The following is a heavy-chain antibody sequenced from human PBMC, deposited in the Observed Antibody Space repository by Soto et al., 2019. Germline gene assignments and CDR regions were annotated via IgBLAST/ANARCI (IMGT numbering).Heavy chain of an antibody. CDR2: IIPIFGTA. J-gene: IGHJ6*02. V-gene: IGHV1-69*13. D-gene: IGHD3-3*01. CDR1: GGTFSSYA. Sequence: SVKFSCKASGGTFSSYAISWVRQAPGQGLEWMGGIIPIFGTANYAQKFQGRVTITADESTSTAYMELSSLRSEDTAVYYCARARAEYYDFWSGYSRAGYYYYGMDVWGQGTTVTVSS. CDR3: ARARAEYYDFWSGYSRAGYYYYGMDV.